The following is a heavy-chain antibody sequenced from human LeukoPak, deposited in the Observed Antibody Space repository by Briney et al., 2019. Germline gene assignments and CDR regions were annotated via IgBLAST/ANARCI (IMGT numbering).Heavy chain of an antibody. D-gene: IGHD3-16*01. Sequence: PGGSLRLSCAASGFTFSTYGMHWVRQAPGKGLEWVAVISYDGSNKYYADSVKGRFTISRDNSKNTLYLRMNSLRAEDTALYHCARQRDLGDYYYYYMDVWGKGTTVTISS. J-gene: IGHJ6*03. CDR3: ARQRDLGDYYYYYMDV. V-gene: IGHV3-30*03. CDR2: ISYDGSNK. CDR1: GFTFSTYG.